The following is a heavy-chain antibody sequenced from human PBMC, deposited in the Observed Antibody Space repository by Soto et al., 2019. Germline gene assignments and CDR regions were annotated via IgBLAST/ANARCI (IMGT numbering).Heavy chain of an antibody. V-gene: IGHV4-4*02. CDR2: IYHSGST. CDR3: ARTIGYCSGGSCYKGYYYGMDV. CDR1: GGSISSSNW. Sequence: QVQLQESGPGLVKPSGTLSLTCAVSGGSISSSNWWSWVRQPPGKGLEWIGEIYHSGSTNYNPSLKSRVTISVDKSKNQFSLKLSSVTAADTAVYYCARTIGYCSGGSCYKGYYYGMDVWGQGTTVTVSS. D-gene: IGHD2-15*01. J-gene: IGHJ6*02.